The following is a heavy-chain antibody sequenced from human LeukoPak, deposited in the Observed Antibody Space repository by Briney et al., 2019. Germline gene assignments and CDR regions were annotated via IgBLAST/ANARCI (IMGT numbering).Heavy chain of an antibody. D-gene: IGHD6-19*01. Sequence: SETLSLTCAVYGGSFSGYYWSWIRQPPGKGREWIGEINHSGSTNYNPSLKSRVTISVDTSKNHFSLKLSSVTAADTAVYYCARGDVTSGLDSWGQGTLVSVSS. CDR2: INHSGST. J-gene: IGHJ4*02. CDR1: GGSFSGYY. V-gene: IGHV4-34*01. CDR3: ARGDVTSGLDS.